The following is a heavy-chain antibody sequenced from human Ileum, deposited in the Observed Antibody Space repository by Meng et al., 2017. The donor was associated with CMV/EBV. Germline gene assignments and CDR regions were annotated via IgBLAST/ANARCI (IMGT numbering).Heavy chain of an antibody. V-gene: IGHV3-23*01. CDR2: ITSSGDP. Sequence: GESLKISCVASGLLLNTYALNWFRQAPGKGLEWASGITSSGDPYYVDSVKGRFTISRDNSKNTLYLQMSSLRVEDTAVYYCTLGRPGEFDYWGQGTLVTVSS. CDR3: TLGRPGEFDY. CDR1: GLLLNTYA. D-gene: IGHD6-6*01. J-gene: IGHJ4*02.